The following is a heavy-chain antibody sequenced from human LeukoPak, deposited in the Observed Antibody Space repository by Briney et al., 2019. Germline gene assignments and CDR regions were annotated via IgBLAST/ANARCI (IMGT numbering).Heavy chain of an antibody. CDR2: ISADGSRT. D-gene: IGHD1-7*01. CDR1: GFTFGVYA. V-gene: IGHV3-23*01. J-gene: IGHJ6*02. Sequence: PGGSLRLSCTASGFTFGVYAMSWVRQAPEKGLEWVAAISADGSRTFYADSVKDRFTISRDNSDNTLSLQMSSLRADDTALFYRAKDLGTTVVPVSIEYYNYGMDVWGQGTTVIVPS. CDR3: AKDLGTTVVPVSIEYYNYGMDV.